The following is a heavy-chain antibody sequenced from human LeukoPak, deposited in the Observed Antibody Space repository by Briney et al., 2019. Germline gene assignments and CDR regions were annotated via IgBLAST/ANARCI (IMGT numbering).Heavy chain of an antibody. CDR3: ARDREGSYGLYGSITYYMDV. J-gene: IGHJ6*03. CDR1: GYTFTGYY. V-gene: IGHV1-2*02. CDR2: INPNGGGT. Sequence: ASVKVSCKASGYTFTGYYMHWVRQAPGQGLEWMGWINPNGGGTNYAQNFQGRVTMTRDTSISTAYMELSRLRSDDTAVYYCARDREGSYGLYGSITYYMDVWGKGTTVTVSS. D-gene: IGHD5-18*01.